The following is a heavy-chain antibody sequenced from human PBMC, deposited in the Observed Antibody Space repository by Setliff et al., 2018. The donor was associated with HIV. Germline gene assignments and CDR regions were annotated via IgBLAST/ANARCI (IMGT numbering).Heavy chain of an antibody. Sequence: SETLSLTCTVSGGSISSHYWSWIRQPPGKGLEWIGYIYYSGSTNYNPSLKSRVTISVDTSKDQFSLKLSSVTAADTAVYYCARTFVVFRVRGVSSVYMDVWGKGTTVTVSS. CDR1: GGSISSHY. CDR2: IYYSGST. CDR3: ARTFVVFRVRGVSSVYMDV. V-gene: IGHV4-59*11. D-gene: IGHD3-10*01. J-gene: IGHJ6*03.